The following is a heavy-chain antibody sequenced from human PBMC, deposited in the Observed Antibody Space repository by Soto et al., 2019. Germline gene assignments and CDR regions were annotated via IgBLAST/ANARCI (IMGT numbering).Heavy chain of an antibody. Sequence: ASVKVSCKASGYTFTSYGISWVRQAPGQGLEWMGWISAYNGNTNYAQKLQGRVTMTTDTSTSTAYMELRSLRSDDTAVYYCARAVPPQELRYFDWRVLSKKKQDTTGSTNDYYYLAVWGKRNTVTGSS. CDR2: ISAYNGNT. CDR3: ARAVPPQELRYFDWRVLSKKKQDTTGSTNDYYYLAV. CDR1: GYTFTSYG. V-gene: IGHV1-18*01. J-gene: IGHJ6*03. D-gene: IGHD3-9*01.